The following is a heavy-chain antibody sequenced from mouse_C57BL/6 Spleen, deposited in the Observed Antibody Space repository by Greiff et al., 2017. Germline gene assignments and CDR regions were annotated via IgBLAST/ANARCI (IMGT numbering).Heavy chain of an antibody. J-gene: IGHJ1*03. CDR1: GYTFTDYE. D-gene: IGHD3-3*01. CDR2: IDPETGGT. V-gene: IGHV1-15*01. CDR3: TRGGGTSWYFDV. Sequence: QVQLQQSGAELVRPGASVTLSCKASGYTFTDYEMHWVKQTPVHGLEWIGAIDPETGGTAYNQKFKGKAILTADKSSSTAYMELRSLTSEDSAVYYCTRGGGTSWYFDVWGTGTTVTVSS.